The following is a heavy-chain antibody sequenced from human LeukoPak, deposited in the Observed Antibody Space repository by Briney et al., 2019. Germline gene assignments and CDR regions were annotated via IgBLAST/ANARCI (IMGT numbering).Heavy chain of an antibody. CDR3: AREGYYDILTGYYTAFDY. Sequence: GGSLRLSCAASGFTFSSYSMNWVRQAPGKGLEWVSSISRSSSFIYYADSVKGRFTISRDNAKNSLYLQMNSLRAEDTAVYYCAREGYYDILTGYYTAFDYWGQGTLVTVSS. CDR2: ISRSSSFI. J-gene: IGHJ4*02. CDR1: GFTFSSYS. D-gene: IGHD3-9*01. V-gene: IGHV3-21*04.